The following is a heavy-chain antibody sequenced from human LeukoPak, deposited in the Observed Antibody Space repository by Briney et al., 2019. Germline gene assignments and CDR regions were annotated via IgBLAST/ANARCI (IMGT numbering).Heavy chain of an antibody. Sequence: PSETLSLTCTVSGGSISSYYWSWLRQPPGKGLEWIGYIYYSGSTNYNPSLKSRVTISVDTSKNQFSLKLSSVTAADTAVYYCARDAPRSSSWYGLRDYWGQGTLVTVSS. J-gene: IGHJ4*02. CDR3: ARDAPRSSSWYGLRDY. V-gene: IGHV4-59*01. CDR1: GGSISSYY. CDR2: IYYSGST. D-gene: IGHD6-13*01.